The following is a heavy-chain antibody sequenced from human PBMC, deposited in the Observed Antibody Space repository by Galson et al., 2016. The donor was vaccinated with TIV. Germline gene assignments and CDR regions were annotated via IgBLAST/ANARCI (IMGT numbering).Heavy chain of an antibody. CDR2: IKSKTDGGTT. Sequence: SLRLSCAASGFTFSNAWMSWVRQAPGKGLEWVGRIKSKTDGGTTDYAAPVKGRFTISRDDSKNTLYLQMNSLKTEDTAVYYCTTARIAAAGWYYYGMDVWGQGTTVTVSS. CDR1: GFTFSNAW. CDR3: TTARIAAAGWYYYGMDV. D-gene: IGHD6-13*01. J-gene: IGHJ6*02. V-gene: IGHV3-15*01.